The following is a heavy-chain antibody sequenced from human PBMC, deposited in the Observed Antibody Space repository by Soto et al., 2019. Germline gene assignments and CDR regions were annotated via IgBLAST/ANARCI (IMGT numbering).Heavy chain of an antibody. CDR2: LFRDGTT. V-gene: IGHV3-53*01. Sequence: EVQLVESGGGLIQPGESLRLSCAASGFTVSSSYMSWVRQAPGKGLEWVSVLFRDGTTYYTDSVKGRFTISRDNSKNTLSLQMNILRVEDTAVYYCARAEYISGWTAEHDYWGQGTLVTVS. D-gene: IGHD6-25*01. J-gene: IGHJ4*02. CDR3: ARAEYISGWTAEHDY. CDR1: GFTVSSSY.